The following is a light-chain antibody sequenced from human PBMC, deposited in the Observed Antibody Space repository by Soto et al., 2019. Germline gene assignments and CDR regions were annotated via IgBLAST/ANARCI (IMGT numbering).Light chain of an antibody. J-gene: IGLJ2*01. Sequence: QSALTQPASVSGSPGQSITISCTGTSSDVGGYNYVSWYQHHPGKAPKLMIYEVSSRPSGGSNRFFGSKSGNTASLTISGLQTEDEADYFFSSYRTKSSVVFGGGTKLTVL. CDR3: SSYRTKSSVV. CDR1: SSDVGGYNY. CDR2: EVS. V-gene: IGLV2-14*01.